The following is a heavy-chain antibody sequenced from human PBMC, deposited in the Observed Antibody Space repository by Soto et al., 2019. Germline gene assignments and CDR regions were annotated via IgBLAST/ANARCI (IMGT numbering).Heavy chain of an antibody. V-gene: IGHV4-59*01. CDR2: IHYSGST. Sequence: PSETLSLTCTVSGGSISSYYWSWIRQPPGKGLEWIGYIHYSGSTNYNPSLKSRVTISVDTSKNQFSLKLSSVTAAGTAVYYCASLFWSGYYDDYYYYGMDVWGQGTTVT. D-gene: IGHD3-3*01. J-gene: IGHJ6*02. CDR3: ASLFWSGYYDDYYYYGMDV. CDR1: GGSISSYY.